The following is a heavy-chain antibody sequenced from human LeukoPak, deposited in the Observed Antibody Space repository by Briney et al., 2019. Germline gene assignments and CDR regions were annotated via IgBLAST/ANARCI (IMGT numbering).Heavy chain of an antibody. V-gene: IGHV4-38-2*02. CDR2: AFHSGST. D-gene: IGHD3-22*01. Sequence: SETLSLTCTISGSAISSGYYWGWIRQSPGKGLEWIGSAFHSGSTYYNPSLKSRVTISVATSKHQFSLKLTSVTAADTALYYCARYDDSSGYYYVLDSFDIWGQGTMVTVSS. J-gene: IGHJ3*02. CDR1: GSAISSGYY. CDR3: ARYDDSSGYYYVLDSFDI.